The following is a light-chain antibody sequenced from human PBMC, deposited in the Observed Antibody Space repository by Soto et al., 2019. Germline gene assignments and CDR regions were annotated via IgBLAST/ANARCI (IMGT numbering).Light chain of an antibody. CDR2: DVS. Sequence: SSPAQPAPVSGSRGQSIPTPLPGTSSDVGRYNYVSWFQQHPGKVPKLIIYDVSNWPSGVSDRFSGSKSGNTASLTISGLHPEDEADYYCSSFTSSSTFVFGTGTKVTVL. CDR3: SSFTSSSTFV. V-gene: IGLV2-14*03. J-gene: IGLJ1*01. CDR1: SSDVGRYNY.